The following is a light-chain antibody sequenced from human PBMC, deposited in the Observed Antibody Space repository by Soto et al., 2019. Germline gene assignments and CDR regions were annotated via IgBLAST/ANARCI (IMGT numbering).Light chain of an antibody. CDR1: SSDVGGYNY. J-gene: IGLJ3*02. V-gene: IGLV2-11*01. Sequence: QSALTQPRSVSGSPGQSVTISCTGASSDVGGYNYVSWYQQHPTKAPQLMIYDVSKRPSGVPDRFSGSKSGNTASLTISGPQAEDEADYYCCSYAGSYTWVFGGGTKVTVL. CDR2: DVS. CDR3: CSYAGSYTWV.